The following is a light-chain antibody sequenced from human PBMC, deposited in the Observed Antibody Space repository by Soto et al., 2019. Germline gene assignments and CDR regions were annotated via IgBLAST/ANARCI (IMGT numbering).Light chain of an antibody. CDR3: QSFDSTLSAYV. Sequence: QSVLTQPPSVSAAPGQKVTISCSGSSSNIGAGYDLHWYQHLPGTAPKLLIYNDNNRPSGVPDRFSGYRSGTSASLAITGLQAEDEADYYCQSFDSTLSAYVFGTGTKV. CDR2: NDN. CDR1: SSNIGAGYD. J-gene: IGLJ1*01. V-gene: IGLV1-40*01.